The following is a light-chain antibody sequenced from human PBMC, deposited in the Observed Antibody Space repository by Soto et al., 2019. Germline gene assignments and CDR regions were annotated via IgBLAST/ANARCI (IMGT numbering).Light chain of an antibody. CDR1: QSISSY. CDR3: QQSYSTPT. CDR2: AAS. J-gene: IGKJ4*01. Sequence: IQLTQSPSSLSASVGDRVTITCRASQSISSYLNWYQQKPGKAPKLLIYAASILQSGVPSRFSGSGSGTDFILTISSLQPEDFATYYCQQSYSTPTFGGGTKVDI. V-gene: IGKV1-39*01.